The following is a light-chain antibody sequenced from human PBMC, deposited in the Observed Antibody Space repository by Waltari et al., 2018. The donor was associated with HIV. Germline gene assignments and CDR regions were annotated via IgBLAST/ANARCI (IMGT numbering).Light chain of an antibody. CDR1: QSISSY. CDR3: QQSYSTPWT. V-gene: IGKV1-39*01. Sequence: DIQMTQSPSFLSASVGDRGTITCRASQSISSYLNWYQQKPGKAPKLLIYAASSLQSGVPSRFSGRGSGTDFTLTISSLQPEDFATYYCQQSYSTPWTFGQGTKVDIK. CDR2: AAS. J-gene: IGKJ1*01.